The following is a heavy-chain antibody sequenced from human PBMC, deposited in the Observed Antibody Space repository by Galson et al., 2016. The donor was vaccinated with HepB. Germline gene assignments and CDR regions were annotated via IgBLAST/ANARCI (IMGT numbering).Heavy chain of an antibody. CDR1: GFTFNAHW. CDR2: IRGDGIVS. Sequence: LRLSCAVSGFTFNAHWMNWVRQAPGKGLEWVANIRGDGIVSYYAESVRGRFTISRDNAKNSLYLQMNGLRVDETAVYYCSREMTGSYFDWGQGTLVTVSS. V-gene: IGHV3-7*01. D-gene: IGHD3-10*01. J-gene: IGHJ4*02. CDR3: SREMTGSYFD.